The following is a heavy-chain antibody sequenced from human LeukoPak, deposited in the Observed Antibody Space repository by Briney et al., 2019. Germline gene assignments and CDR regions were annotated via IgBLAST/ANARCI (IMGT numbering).Heavy chain of an antibody. D-gene: IGHD2-2*01. V-gene: IGHV4-59*01. J-gene: IGHJ6*03. CDR2: IYYSGST. CDR1: GGSISSYY. Sequence: SETLSLTCTVSGGSISSYYWSWIRQPPGKGLEWIGYIYYSGSTNYNPSLKSRVTISVDTSKNQFSLKLSSVTAADTAVYYCVRVPDTRPPGLNYYHYYMDVWGKGTTVTVSS. CDR3: VRVPDTRPPGLNYYHYYMDV.